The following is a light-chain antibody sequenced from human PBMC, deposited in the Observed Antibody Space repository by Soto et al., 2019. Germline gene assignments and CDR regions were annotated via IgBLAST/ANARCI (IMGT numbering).Light chain of an antibody. Sequence: EIVLTQSPATLSLTPGERATLSCRASQSVGSYLGWYQQKPGQAPRLLIYDASNRAPGIPARFSGSGSGTDFTLTISSLEPEDFAVYYCQQRSNWPRGTFGQGTKLEIK. CDR2: DAS. CDR1: QSVGSY. CDR3: QQRSNWPRGT. V-gene: IGKV3-11*01. J-gene: IGKJ2*01.